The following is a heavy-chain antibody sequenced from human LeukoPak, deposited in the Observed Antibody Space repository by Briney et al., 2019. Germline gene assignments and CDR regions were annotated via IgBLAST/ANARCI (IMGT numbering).Heavy chain of an antibody. Sequence: QPGRSLRLSCAASGFTFSSYAMHWVRQAPGKGLEWVAVISYDGSNKYYADSVKGRFTISRDNSKNTLYLQMNSLRAEDTAVYYCASRVIINGGNWFDPWGQGTLVTVSS. CDR1: GFTFSSYA. J-gene: IGHJ5*02. D-gene: IGHD7-27*01. V-gene: IGHV3-30-3*01. CDR3: ASRVIINGGNWFDP. CDR2: ISYDGSNK.